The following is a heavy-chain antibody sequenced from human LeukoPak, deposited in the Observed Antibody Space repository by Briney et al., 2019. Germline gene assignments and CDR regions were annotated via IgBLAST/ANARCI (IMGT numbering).Heavy chain of an antibody. Sequence: PGGSLRLSCAASGFTFSGSDMHWVRQASGKGLEWVGRIRSIANSYATAYDESVKGRFSISRDDSKNTAYLQMNSLKTEDTAVYYSTRLTMATDYSGMDVWGQGTTVTVSS. D-gene: IGHD3-10*01. CDR3: TRLTMATDYSGMDV. J-gene: IGHJ6*02. CDR1: GFTFSGSD. V-gene: IGHV3-73*01. CDR2: IRSIANSYAT.